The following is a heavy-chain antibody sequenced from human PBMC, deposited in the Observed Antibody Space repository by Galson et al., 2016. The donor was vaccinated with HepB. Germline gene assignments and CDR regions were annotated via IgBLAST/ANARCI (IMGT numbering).Heavy chain of an antibody. J-gene: IGHJ5*02. CDR2: TYYRSKWYN. D-gene: IGHD2-15*01. CDR1: GDSVSSNSAA. Sequence: CAISGDSVSSNSAAWNWIRQSPSRGLEWLGRTYYRSKWYNDYAVSVKSRITINPDTSKNQLSLQLTSVTPEDTAVYYCARSQKIVVVVAATGFPDWFDPWGQGTLVTVSS. CDR3: ARSQKIVVVVAATGFPDWFDP. V-gene: IGHV6-1*01.